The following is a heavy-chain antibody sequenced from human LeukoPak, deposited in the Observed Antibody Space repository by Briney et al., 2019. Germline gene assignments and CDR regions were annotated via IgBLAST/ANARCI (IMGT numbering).Heavy chain of an antibody. CDR2: IYPGDSET. CDR1: GYTFSNSI. V-gene: IGHV5-51*01. Sequence: GESLKISCKGSGYTFSNSIIGWVRQMPGKGLEWMGIIYPGDSETRYSPSFQGQATISADKSISTAYLQWSSLRASDTAVYYCARDSGKGDTAHMDVWGKGTTVTV. CDR3: ARDSGKGDTAHMDV. J-gene: IGHJ6*03. D-gene: IGHD1-26*01.